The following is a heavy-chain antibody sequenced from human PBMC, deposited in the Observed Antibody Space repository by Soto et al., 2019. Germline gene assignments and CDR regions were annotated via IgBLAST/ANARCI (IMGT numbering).Heavy chain of an antibody. Sequence: PSETLSLTCTVSGGSISSYYWSWIRQPAGKGLEWIGRIYTSGSTNYNPSLKSRVTMSVDTSKNQFSLKLSPVTAADTAVYYCAVTTVTTIFRGGGMDVWGQGTTVTVSS. CDR2: IYTSGST. CDR1: GGSISSYY. CDR3: AVTTVTTIFRGGGMDV. D-gene: IGHD4-17*01. V-gene: IGHV4-4*07. J-gene: IGHJ6*02.